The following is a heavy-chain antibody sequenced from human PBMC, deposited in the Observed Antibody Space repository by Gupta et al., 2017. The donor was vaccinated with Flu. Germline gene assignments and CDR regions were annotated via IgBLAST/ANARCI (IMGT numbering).Heavy chain of an antibody. CDR2: ITYDAERE. CDR1: GFTFSRTG. CDR3: AKDLLEVLNHYGSGSAFDA. D-gene: IGHD3-10*01. J-gene: IGHJ3*01. V-gene: IGHV3-30*18. Sequence: QVQLIESGGGVVQPGGSLRLSCEASGFTFSRTGMNWVRQSPGRGLEGVAAITYDAERELVADSVKGRFIVSRGNSKNMVFLQMSGQRPEDTAIYYCAKDLLEVLNHYGSGSAFDAWGQGTTVTVSA.